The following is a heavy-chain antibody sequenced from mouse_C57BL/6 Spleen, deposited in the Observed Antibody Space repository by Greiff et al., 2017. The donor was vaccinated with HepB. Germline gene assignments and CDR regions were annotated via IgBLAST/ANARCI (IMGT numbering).Heavy chain of an antibody. D-gene: IGHD2-1*01. CDR2: IYPGDGDT. Sequence: VQLQQSGPELVKPGASVKISCKASGYAFSSSWMNWVKRRPGKGLEWIGRIYPGDGDTNYNGKFKGKATLTADKSSSTAYMQLSSLTSEDSAVYFCGYGNFYAMDYWGQGTSVTVSS. V-gene: IGHV1-82*01. CDR3: GYGNFYAMDY. CDR1: GYAFSSSW. J-gene: IGHJ4*01.